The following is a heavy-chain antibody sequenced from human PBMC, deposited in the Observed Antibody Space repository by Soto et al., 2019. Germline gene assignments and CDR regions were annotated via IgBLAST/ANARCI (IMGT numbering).Heavy chain of an antibody. CDR2: ITTTGKII. J-gene: IGHJ4*02. V-gene: IGHV3-48*03. Sequence: EVQLVDSGGVSVQPGGSLRLSCATSGFTFSEYEMSWVRQAPGKELEWVSYITTTGKIIYYADSVKGRFTISRDNVKNSLYLQMNSLRAEDTALYYCARWGRTGGSVWGQGILVTVSS. CDR3: ARWGRTGGSV. D-gene: IGHD2-8*02. CDR1: GFTFSEYE.